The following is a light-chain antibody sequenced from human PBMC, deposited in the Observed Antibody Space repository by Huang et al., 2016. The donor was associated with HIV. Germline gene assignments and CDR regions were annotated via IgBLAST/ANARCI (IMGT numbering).Light chain of an antibody. CDR2: GAS. J-gene: IGKJ4*01. V-gene: IGKV3-15*01. Sequence: DIVMTQSPATLSVSPGERATLSCSASQSVSSNLAWYQQKPGQAPRLLICGASTRATGIPARFSGSGSGTEFTLTISSLQSEDCAVYYCQQYNDYPPALTFGGGTKVEIK. CDR3: QQYNDYPPALT. CDR1: QSVSSN.